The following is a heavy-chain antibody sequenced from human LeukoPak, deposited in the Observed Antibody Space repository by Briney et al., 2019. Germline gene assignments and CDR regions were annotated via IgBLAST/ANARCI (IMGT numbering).Heavy chain of an antibody. V-gene: IGHV7-4-1*02. J-gene: IGHJ4*02. CDR2: INPNTGNP. CDR3: AIDQPVAGVSNFDS. D-gene: IGHD6-19*01. CDR1: GYTFTRYA. Sequence: ASVKVSCKASGYTFTRYAMNWLRQAPGQGLEWMGWINPNTGNPTYAQAFTGRFVFSLDTSVSTAYLQISSLNTEDNAVYYCAIDQPVAGVSNFDSWGQGTLVTVSS.